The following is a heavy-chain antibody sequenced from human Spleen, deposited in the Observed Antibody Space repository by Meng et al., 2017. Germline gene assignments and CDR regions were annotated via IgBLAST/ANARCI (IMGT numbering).Heavy chain of an antibody. V-gene: IGHV3-23*01. D-gene: IGHD1-1*01. CDR3: AKEEVPNDY. CDR2: ISIDGDRT. CDR1: GFTFSNAW. J-gene: IGHJ4*02. Sequence: GESLKISCAASGFTFSNAWMSWVRQAPGKGLEWVSGISIDGDRTYYIDSVKGRFTISRDNSKNTLYLQMNSLRAEDTAVYFCAKEEVPNDYWGQGTLVTVSS.